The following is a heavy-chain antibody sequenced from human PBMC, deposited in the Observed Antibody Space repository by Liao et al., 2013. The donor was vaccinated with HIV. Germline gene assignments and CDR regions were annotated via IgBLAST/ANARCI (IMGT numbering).Heavy chain of an antibody. J-gene: IGHJ4*02. CDR1: GGSFSGYY. D-gene: IGHD1-1*01. Sequence: QVQLQQWGAGLLKPSETLSLTCAVYGGSFSGYYWSWIRQPPGKGLEWIGKINHSGSTNYNPSLKSRVTISVDTSKNQFSLKLSSVTAADTAVYYCASAFSTGRVYYFDYWAREPWSPSPQ. CDR3: ASAFSTGRVYYFDY. V-gene: IGHV4-34*01. CDR2: INHSGST.